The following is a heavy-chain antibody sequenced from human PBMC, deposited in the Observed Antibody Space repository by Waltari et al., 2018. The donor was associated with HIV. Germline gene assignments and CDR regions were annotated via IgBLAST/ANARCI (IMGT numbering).Heavy chain of an antibody. V-gene: IGHV3-33*01. CDR3: TRDLVEMASTYYSYYGMDV. D-gene: IGHD3-3*01. Sequence: QVHLVESGGGVVQPGRSLRLSCEASGFTFSSFAIPWVRQAPGKGLEWVAVVWFDGSNEYYADSVRGRFTISRDSSKNTVYLQMNSLRAEDTAVYYCTRDLVEMASTYYSYYGMDVWGQGTTVTVSS. CDR1: GFTFSSFA. CDR2: VWFDGSNE. J-gene: IGHJ6*02.